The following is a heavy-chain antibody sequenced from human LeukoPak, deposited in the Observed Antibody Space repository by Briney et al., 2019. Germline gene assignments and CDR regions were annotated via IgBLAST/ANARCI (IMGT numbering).Heavy chain of an antibody. CDR2: ISGSGTTT. V-gene: IGHV3-23*01. D-gene: IGHD3-3*01. Sequence: GGSLRLSCAASGFIFSIYAMTWVRQAPGRGLEWLSTISGSGTTTYYVDSVKGRFTVSRDNSKNTLYLQMNSLRAEDTAVYYCARGIPGARRSYYDFWSGYKHFDYWGQGTLVTVSS. J-gene: IGHJ4*02. CDR1: GFIFSIYA. CDR3: ARGIPGARRSYYDFWSGYKHFDY.